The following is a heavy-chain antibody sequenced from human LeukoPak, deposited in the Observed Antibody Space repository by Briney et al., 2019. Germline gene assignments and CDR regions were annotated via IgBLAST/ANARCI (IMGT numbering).Heavy chain of an antibody. CDR1: GFTFSSYG. CDR2: ISYDGSNK. J-gene: IGHJ4*02. CDR3: AKVTRVYSNYGPDY. V-gene: IGHV3-30*18. D-gene: IGHD4-11*01. Sequence: GGSLRLSCAASGFTFSSYGMHWVRQAPGKGLEWVAVISYDGSNKYYADSVKGRFTISRDNSKNTLYLQMNSLRAEDTAVYYCAKVTRVYSNYGPDYWGQGTLVTVSS.